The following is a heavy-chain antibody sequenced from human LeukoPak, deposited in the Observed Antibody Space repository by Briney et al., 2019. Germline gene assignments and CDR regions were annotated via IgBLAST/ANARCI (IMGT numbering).Heavy chain of an antibody. V-gene: IGHV1-2*02. Sequence: ASVKVSCKASGYTFTGYYMHWVRQAPGQGLEWMGWINPNSGGTNYAQKFQGRVTMTRDTSISTAYMELSRLRSDDTAVYYCARETYSSSSHDDYYYYGMDVWGQGTTVTVSS. J-gene: IGHJ6*02. CDR2: INPNSGGT. CDR3: ARETYSSSSHDDYYYYGMDV. D-gene: IGHD6-13*01. CDR1: GYTFTGYY.